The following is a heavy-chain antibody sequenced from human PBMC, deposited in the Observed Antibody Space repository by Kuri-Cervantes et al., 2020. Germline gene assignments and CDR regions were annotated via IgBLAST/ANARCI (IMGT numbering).Heavy chain of an antibody. CDR3: AKGGYYSTDAFDI. V-gene: IGHV3-30*02. CDR2: IRNDGGDK. Sequence: GGSLRLSCAASPISYNAFGMHWVRQAPGKGPEWAAYIRNDGGDKYYAVSVKGRFTISRDNSKNTLYVQVNSLRAGDTAVYYCAKGGYYSTDAFDIWGQGTMVTVSS. J-gene: IGHJ3*02. D-gene: IGHD3-22*01. CDR1: PISYNAFG.